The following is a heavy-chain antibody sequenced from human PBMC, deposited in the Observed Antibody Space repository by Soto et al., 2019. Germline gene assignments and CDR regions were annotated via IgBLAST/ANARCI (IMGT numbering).Heavy chain of an antibody. D-gene: IGHD1-20*01. V-gene: IGHV2-70*13. J-gene: IGHJ6*02. CDR1: GFSLTSPGMC. Sequence: SGPTLVNPTETLTLTCTFSGFSLTSPGMCVSWIRQPPGKALEWLALIERDDDDKYYSTSLKTRLTISKDTRKNQVVLTMANMDPADTGTYYCARSIRGPRRFNGMDVWGQGTTVTVSS. CDR3: ARSIRGPRRFNGMDV. CDR2: IERDDDDK.